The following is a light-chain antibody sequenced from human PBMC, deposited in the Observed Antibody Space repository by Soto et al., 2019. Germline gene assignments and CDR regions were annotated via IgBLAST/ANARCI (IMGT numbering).Light chain of an antibody. CDR1: QSVSGY. V-gene: IGKV1-8*01. J-gene: IGKJ1*01. Sequence: AIQMTQSPASVSASPGDRVTITCRASQSVSGYLAWYQQKPGGAPKLLIYSASTLQSGVPSRFSGSGFGTDFTLAISGLQSEDFATYYCHQYYSFPPWSFSQGTKVEIQ. CDR2: SAS. CDR3: HQYYSFPPWS.